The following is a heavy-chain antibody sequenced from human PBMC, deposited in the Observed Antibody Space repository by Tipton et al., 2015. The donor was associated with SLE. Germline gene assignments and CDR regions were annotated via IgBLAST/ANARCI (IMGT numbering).Heavy chain of an antibody. J-gene: IGHJ4*02. CDR2: ISGYNGNT. V-gene: IGHV1-18*01. D-gene: IGHD5-12*01. CDR3: ARDNVDGDLPSY. Sequence: QVQLVQSGAEVKQPGSSVKVSCKTSGYTFNTFGISWVRQAPGQGLELMGWISGYNGNTEYAQKFQGRITMSTDTSTSTAYMVLGSLRSDDTALYYCARDNVDGDLPSYRGQGALITVSS. CDR1: GYTFNTFG.